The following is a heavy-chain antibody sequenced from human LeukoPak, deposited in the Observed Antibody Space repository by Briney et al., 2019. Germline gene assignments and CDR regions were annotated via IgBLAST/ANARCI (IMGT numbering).Heavy chain of an antibody. J-gene: IGHJ6*03. V-gene: IGHV4-34*01. CDR3: ARGRYSSSWYSPPAMDI. Sequence: SETLSLTCAVYGGSFSDYYWSWIRQPPGKGLEWIGEINHSGSTNYNPSLKSRVTISVDTSKNQFSLKLSSVTAADTAVYYCARGRYSSSWYSPPAMDIWGKGTTVTVSS. CDR2: INHSGST. CDR1: GGSFSDYY. D-gene: IGHD6-13*01.